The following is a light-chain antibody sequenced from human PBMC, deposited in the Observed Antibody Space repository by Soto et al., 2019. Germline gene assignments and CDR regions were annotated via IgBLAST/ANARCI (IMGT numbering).Light chain of an antibody. V-gene: IGKV3-15*01. J-gene: IGKJ4*01. CDR3: QQYNNWPPLLT. Sequence: EIVMTQSPATLSVSPGERATLSCRASQSVSSNLAWYQQKPGQAPRLLIYGASTRATGIPARFSGSGSGTEFTLTISSRQSEDFAVYYCQQYNNWPPLLTFGGGTKVEIK. CDR1: QSVSSN. CDR2: GAS.